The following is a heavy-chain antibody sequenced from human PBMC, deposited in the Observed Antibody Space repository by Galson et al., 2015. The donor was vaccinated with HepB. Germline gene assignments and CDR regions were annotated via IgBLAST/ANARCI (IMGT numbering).Heavy chain of an antibody. CDR2: INHRGRT. V-gene: IGHV4-34*01. D-gene: IGHD4-17*01. CDR3: ARTNDYGDYGDWYFDL. J-gene: IGHJ2*01. Sequence: QPPGKGLEWIGEINHRGRTNYNPSLRTRLIVSIDTSKTQVSLKLNSVIATDTAVYYCARTNDYGDYGDWYFDLWGRGTLVTVSS.